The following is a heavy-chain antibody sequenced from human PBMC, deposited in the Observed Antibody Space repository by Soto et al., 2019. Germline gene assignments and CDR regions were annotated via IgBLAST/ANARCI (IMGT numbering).Heavy chain of an antibody. CDR3: ARPSGLLGQFSALVDY. CDR1: GGSFSNFA. Sequence: QVQLVQSGSEVRRPGSSVKVSCKASGGSFSNFAIAWVRQAPGQGLEGLGMIIPIFTTTNYTKKFKYRLTITAEGSTSTVYMELSGLKPEDTAVYFCARPSGLLGQFSALVDYWGQGTLVTVSS. J-gene: IGHJ4*02. V-gene: IGHV1-69*18. D-gene: IGHD6-6*01. CDR2: IIPIFTTT.